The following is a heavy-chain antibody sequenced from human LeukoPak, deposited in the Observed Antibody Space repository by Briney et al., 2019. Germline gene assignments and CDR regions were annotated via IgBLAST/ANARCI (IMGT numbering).Heavy chain of an antibody. Sequence: GGSLRLSCAASGFTFSTYAIHWVRQAPGKGLEWVAVIWFDGSEQYYADSVKGRFIISRDNSKSTSNLQLNSLRAEDTAGYYRAEEGDSRWGELSPWGQGTLVTVSS. CDR1: GFTFSTYA. V-gene: IGHV3-33*06. J-gene: IGHJ1*01. D-gene: IGHD3-16*02. CDR2: IWFDGSEQ. CDR3: AEEGDSRWGELSP.